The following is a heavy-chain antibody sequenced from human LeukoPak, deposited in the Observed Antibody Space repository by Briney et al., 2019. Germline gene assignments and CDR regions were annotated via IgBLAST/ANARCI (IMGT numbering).Heavy chain of an antibody. D-gene: IGHD6-13*01. Sequence: GGSLRLSCAASGFTFSSYSMNWVRQAPGKGLEWVSSISSSSSYIYYADSVKGRFTISRDNSKNTLYLQMNSLRAEDPAVYYCAKAAAGTYFDYWCQGTLVTVSS. V-gene: IGHV3-21*01. CDR2: ISSSSSYI. CDR3: AKAAAGTYFDY. J-gene: IGHJ4*02. CDR1: GFTFSSYS.